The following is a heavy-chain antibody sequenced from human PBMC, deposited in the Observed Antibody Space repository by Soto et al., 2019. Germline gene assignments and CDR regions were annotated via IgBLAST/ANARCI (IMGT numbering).Heavy chain of an antibody. D-gene: IGHD6-13*01. Sequence: QVQLQESGPGLVKPSETLSLTCTVSGGSISSYFWSWIRQPPGKGLEWIGYIYYSGSTNYNPSLKSRVTISVDTSKNQFSLGLSSVTAADPAVYYCASGEIAAKVDYWGQGTLVTVSS. J-gene: IGHJ4*02. CDR3: ASGEIAAKVDY. CDR1: GGSISSYF. V-gene: IGHV4-59*08. CDR2: IYYSGST.